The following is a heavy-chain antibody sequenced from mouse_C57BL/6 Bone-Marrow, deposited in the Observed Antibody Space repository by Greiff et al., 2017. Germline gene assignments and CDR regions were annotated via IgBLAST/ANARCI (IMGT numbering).Heavy chain of an antibody. D-gene: IGHD3-2*02. CDR1: GYTFTDYY. Sequence: QVQLQQSGPELVKPGASVKISCKASGYTFTDYYINWVKQRPGQGLEWIGWIFPGSGSTYYNEKFKGKATLTVDKSSSTAYMLLSSRTSEDSAVYCCAREGDTAQASWFAYWGQGTLVTVSA. J-gene: IGHJ3*01. CDR3: AREGDTAQASWFAY. CDR2: IFPGSGST. V-gene: IGHV1-75*01.